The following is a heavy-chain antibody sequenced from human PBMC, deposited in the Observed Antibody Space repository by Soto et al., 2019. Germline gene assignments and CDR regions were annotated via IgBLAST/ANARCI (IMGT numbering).Heavy chain of an antibody. CDR2: IFYSGST. J-gene: IGHJ4*02. V-gene: IGHV4-31*03. CDR1: GGSISSGGYY. CDR3: ATYGSGSYKPTTFDY. D-gene: IGHD3-10*01. Sequence: QVQLQESGPGLVKPSQTLSLTCTVSGGSISSGGYYWSWIRQLPGKGLEWIGYIFYSGSTYYNPSLKSRVTISVATSKTQFSLKLSSVPAADTAVYYCATYGSGSYKPTTFDYWGQGTLVTVSS.